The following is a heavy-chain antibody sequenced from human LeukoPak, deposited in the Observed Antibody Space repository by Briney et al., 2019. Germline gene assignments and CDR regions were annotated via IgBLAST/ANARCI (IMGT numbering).Heavy chain of an antibody. J-gene: IGHJ4*02. Sequence: PGGSLRLSCAASGFTFSSYSMNWVRQAPGKGLEWVSSISSSSYIYYADSVKGRFTISRDNAKNSLYLQMNSLRAEDTAVYYCARGGSYSISFDYWGQGTLVTVSS. CDR2: ISSSSYI. D-gene: IGHD3-10*01. CDR3: ARGGSYSISFDY. CDR1: GFTFSSYS. V-gene: IGHV3-21*01.